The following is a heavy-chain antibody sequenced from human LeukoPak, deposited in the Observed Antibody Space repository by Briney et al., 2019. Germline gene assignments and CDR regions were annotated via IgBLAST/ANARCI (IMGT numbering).Heavy chain of an antibody. CDR2: ISGSGGST. J-gene: IGHJ4*02. V-gene: IGHV3-23*01. CDR3: AKDLGDYGDYTYEY. CDR1: GFTFSSYA. D-gene: IGHD4-17*01. Sequence: GGSLRLSCAASGFTFSSYAMSWVRQAPGEGLEWVSAISGSGGSTYYADSVKGRFTISRDNSKNTLYLQMNSLRAEDTAVYYCAKDLGDYGDYTYEYWGQGTLVTVSS.